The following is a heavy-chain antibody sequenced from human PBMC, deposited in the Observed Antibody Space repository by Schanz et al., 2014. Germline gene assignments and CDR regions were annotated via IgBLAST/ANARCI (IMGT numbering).Heavy chain of an antibody. CDR2: MSWNAGNL. CDR1: GLNFDYYA. V-gene: IGHV3-9*01. D-gene: IGHD2-2*01. Sequence: VQLVESGGGVVQPGRSLRLSCATSGLNFDYYAMHWVRQAPGKGLEWVSGMSWNAGNLGYGDSVKGRFTISRDNAKNSLYLQMNSLRAEDTALYYCARDTAQSCIGPSCFEYFQHWGQGALVTVSS. J-gene: IGHJ1*01. CDR3: ARDTAQSCIGPSCFEYFQH.